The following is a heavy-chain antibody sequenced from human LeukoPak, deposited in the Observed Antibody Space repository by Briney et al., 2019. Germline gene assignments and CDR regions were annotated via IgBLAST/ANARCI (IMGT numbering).Heavy chain of an antibody. J-gene: IGHJ3*02. CDR2: ISGSGGTT. Sequence: GGSLRLSCSASGFTFSTHSMHWVRQAPGKGLEYVSTISGSGGTTYYADSVKGRFTIYRDNSKNSVYLQMSSLRAEDTAMYHCVKDLGGAWAFDIWGQGTMVTVSS. CDR3: VKDLGGAWAFDI. CDR1: GFTFSTHS. V-gene: IGHV3-64D*09. D-gene: IGHD1-26*01.